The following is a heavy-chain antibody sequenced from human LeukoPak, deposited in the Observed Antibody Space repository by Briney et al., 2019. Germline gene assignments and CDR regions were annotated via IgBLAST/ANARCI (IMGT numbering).Heavy chain of an antibody. D-gene: IGHD6-19*01. CDR1: GFTFSSYA. CDR2: ISGSGGST. CDR3: ANTKSGYSSGWELDY. J-gene: IGHJ4*02. Sequence: GGSLRLSCAASGFTFSSYAMSWVRQAPGKGLEWVSAISGSGGSTYYADSVKGRFTISRDSSKNTLYLQMNSLRAEDTAVYYCANTKSGYSSGWELDYWGQGTLVTVSS. V-gene: IGHV3-23*01.